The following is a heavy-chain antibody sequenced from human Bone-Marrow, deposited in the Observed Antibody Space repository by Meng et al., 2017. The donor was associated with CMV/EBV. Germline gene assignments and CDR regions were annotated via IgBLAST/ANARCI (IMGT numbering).Heavy chain of an antibody. CDR3: ARGKVPNYPGSLGDAFDL. D-gene: IGHD1-26*01. CDR1: GFTFSSYS. CDR2: ISSSSSYI. V-gene: IGHV3-21*01. J-gene: IGHJ3*01. Sequence: GESLKISCAASGFTFSSYSMNWVRQAPGKGLEWVSSISSSSSYIYYADSVKGRFTISRDNAKNSLYLQMNSLRAEDTAAYFCARGKVPNYPGSLGDAFDLWGQGTMVTVSS.